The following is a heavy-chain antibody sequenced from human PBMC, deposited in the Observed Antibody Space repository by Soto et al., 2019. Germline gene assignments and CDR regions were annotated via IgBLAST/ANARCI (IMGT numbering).Heavy chain of an antibody. CDR3: AREGPTGMDV. V-gene: IGHV1-46*01. Sequence: QVQLVQSGAEVKKPGASVKVSCKASGYTFTSYYMHWVRQAPGQGLEWMGIINPSGGSTSYAQKFQGRVPMTRETSTSTVYMELSSLRSEDTAVYYCAREGPTGMDVWGQGTTVTVSS. J-gene: IGHJ6*02. CDR1: GYTFTSYY. CDR2: INPSGGST. D-gene: IGHD1-1*01.